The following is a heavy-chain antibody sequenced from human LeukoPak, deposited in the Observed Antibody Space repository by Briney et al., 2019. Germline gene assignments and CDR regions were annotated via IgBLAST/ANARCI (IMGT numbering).Heavy chain of an antibody. Sequence: GESLKISCKVSGYSFTSYWIGWVRQMPGKGLEWMGIIYPGDSDTRYSPSFQGQVTISADKSISTAYLQWSSLKASDTAMYYCARHGYSYGYRNYYYGMDVWGQGTTVTVSS. CDR1: GYSFTSYW. CDR3: ARHGYSYGYRNYYYGMDV. CDR2: IYPGDSDT. J-gene: IGHJ6*02. V-gene: IGHV5-51*01. D-gene: IGHD5-18*01.